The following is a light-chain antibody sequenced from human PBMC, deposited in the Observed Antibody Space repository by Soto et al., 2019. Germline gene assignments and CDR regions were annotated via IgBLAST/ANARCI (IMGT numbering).Light chain of an antibody. Sequence: DIQMTQSPSTLSASVGDRVTITCRASQSISRWLAWYQQKPGKAPKLLIHDATSLESGVPSRCSGSGSGTEFALTISSLQHDDFATYYCKQYSSYWTFAQGTKVEIK. V-gene: IGKV1-5*01. CDR2: DAT. CDR1: QSISRW. J-gene: IGKJ1*01. CDR3: KQYSSYWT.